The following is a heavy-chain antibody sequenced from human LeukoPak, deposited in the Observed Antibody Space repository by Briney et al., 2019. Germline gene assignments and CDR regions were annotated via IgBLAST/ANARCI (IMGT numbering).Heavy chain of an antibody. V-gene: IGHV1-24*01. D-gene: IGHD4-23*01. CDR2: FDPEDGET. CDR3: AALHSDYGGNDPDEPQYFQH. J-gene: IGHJ1*01. CDR1: GYTLTELS. Sequence: EASVKVSCKVSGYTLTELSMHWVRQAPGKGPEWMGGFDPEDGETIYAQKFQGRVTMTEDTSTDTAYMELSSLRSEDTAVYYCAALHSDYGGNDPDEPQYFQHWGQGTLVTVSS.